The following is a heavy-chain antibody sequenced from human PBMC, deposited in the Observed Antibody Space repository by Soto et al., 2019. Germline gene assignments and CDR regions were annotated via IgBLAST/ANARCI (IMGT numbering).Heavy chain of an antibody. V-gene: IGHV3-21*06. D-gene: IGHD6-19*01. CDR1: GFTLIGYS. CDR3: VRGKAVPPLFDY. CDR2: ISTSSSYI. Sequence: EVQLAESGGGLVKPGGSLRLSCAPSGFTLIGYSMTWVRQAPGKGLEWVSSISTSSSYIYYGDSVKGRFTISRDNSKNSLDLQMVSLRFEDTAVYYCVRGKAVPPLFDYWGQGTLVTVSS. J-gene: IGHJ4*02.